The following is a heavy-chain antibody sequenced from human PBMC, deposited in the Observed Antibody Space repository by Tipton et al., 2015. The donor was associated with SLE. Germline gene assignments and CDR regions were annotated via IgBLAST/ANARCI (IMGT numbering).Heavy chain of an antibody. J-gene: IGHJ6*03. CDR3: ARDPGSYDFWSRAYMDV. CDR2: IKQDGSEK. D-gene: IGHD3-3*01. Sequence: GSLRLSCAASGFTFSTYWMSWVRQAPGKGLEWVANIKQDGSEKFYVGSVKGRFTISRDNAKNSLYLQMNSLRAEDTAVYYCARDPGSYDFWSRAYMDVWGKGTTVTVSS. V-gene: IGHV3-7*01. CDR1: GFTFSTYW.